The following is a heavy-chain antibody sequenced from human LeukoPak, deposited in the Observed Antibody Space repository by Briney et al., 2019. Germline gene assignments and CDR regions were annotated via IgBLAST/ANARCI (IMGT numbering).Heavy chain of an antibody. Sequence: HPGRSLRLSCAASGFTFDDYAMHWVRQAPGKGLEWVSGISWNSGSIGYADSVKGRFTISRDNAKNSLYLQMDSLRAEDMALYYCAKGSYTNYAGGGFDYWGQGTRVTVSS. CDR3: AKGSYTNYAGGGFDY. D-gene: IGHD4-11*01. J-gene: IGHJ4*02. V-gene: IGHV3-9*03. CDR2: ISWNSGSI. CDR1: GFTFDDYA.